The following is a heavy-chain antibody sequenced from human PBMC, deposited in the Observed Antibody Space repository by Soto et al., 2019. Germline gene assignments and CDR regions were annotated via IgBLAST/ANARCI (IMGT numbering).Heavy chain of an antibody. Sequence: GGPLRLSCAASGFTFTRYSMNWVRQAPGKGLEWVSSISSTTNYIYYGDSMKGRFAISRDNAKNSLYLEMNSLRAEDTAVYYCARESEDFTSNFDYWGQGTLVTVSS. CDR1: GFTFTRYS. CDR3: ARESEDFTSNFDY. CDR2: ISSTTNYI. V-gene: IGHV3-21*06. J-gene: IGHJ4*02.